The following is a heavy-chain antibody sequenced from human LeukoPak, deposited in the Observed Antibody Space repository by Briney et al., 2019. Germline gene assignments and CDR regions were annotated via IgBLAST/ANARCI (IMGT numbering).Heavy chain of an antibody. Sequence: PGGSLRLSCAASGFTFSSYEMNWVRQAPGKGLEWVSYISCCGSNMYYADSVKGRSTISRDKAKNSLYLQMYSLRAEDTAVYYCARSHLEYCGSTSCYLRSYNFDYWGQGTLVTVSS. D-gene: IGHD2-2*01. CDR3: ARSHLEYCGSTSCYLRSYNFDY. CDR2: ISCCGSNM. CDR1: GFTFSSYE. V-gene: IGHV3-48*03. J-gene: IGHJ4*02.